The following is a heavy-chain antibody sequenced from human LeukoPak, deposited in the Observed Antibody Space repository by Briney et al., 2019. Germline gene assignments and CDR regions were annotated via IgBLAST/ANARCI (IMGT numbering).Heavy chain of an antibody. J-gene: IGHJ5*02. D-gene: IGHD3-3*01. CDR1: GGSISSHY. CDR3: ARYTYDFWSGYYRYNWFDP. V-gene: IGHV4-59*11. CDR2: IYYSGST. Sequence: SETLSLTCTVSGGSISSHYWSWIRQPPGKGLECIGYIYYSGSTNYNPSLKSRVTISVDTSKNQFSLKLSSVTAADTAVYYCARYTYDFWSGYYRYNWFDPWGQGTLVTVSS.